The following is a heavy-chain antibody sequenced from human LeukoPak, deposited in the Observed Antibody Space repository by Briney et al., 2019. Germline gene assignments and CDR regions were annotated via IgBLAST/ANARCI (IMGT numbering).Heavy chain of an antibody. CDR1: GYCLTSYW. D-gene: IGHD3-10*01. J-gene: IGHJ4*02. CDR2: IYPGDSDT. Sequence: GESLKISCKGSGYCLTSYWIGWVRQMPGKGLEWMGIIYPGDSDTRYSPSFQGQVTISADKSISTAYLQWSSLKASDTAMYYCASSRRITMVRGVTVIDYWGREPWSPSPQ. CDR3: ASSRRITMVRGVTVIDY. V-gene: IGHV5-51*01.